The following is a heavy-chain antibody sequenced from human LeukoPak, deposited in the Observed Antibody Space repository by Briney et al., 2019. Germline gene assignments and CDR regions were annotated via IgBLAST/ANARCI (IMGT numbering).Heavy chain of an antibody. CDR3: ARFAGKVTGDSL. Sequence: GSLPLSCAASGFTFSDYYMSWIRQAPGKGLEWVSYISSSSSYTNYADSVKGRFTISRDNAKNSLYLQMNSLRAEDTAVYYCARFAGKVTGDSLWGQGTLVTVSS. D-gene: IGHD7-27*01. V-gene: IGHV3-11*06. J-gene: IGHJ4*02. CDR1: GFTFSDYY. CDR2: ISSSSSYT.